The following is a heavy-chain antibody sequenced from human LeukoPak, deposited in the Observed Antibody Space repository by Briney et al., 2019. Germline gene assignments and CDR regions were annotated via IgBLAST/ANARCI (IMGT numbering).Heavy chain of an antibody. J-gene: IGHJ6*02. V-gene: IGHV4-38-2*02. CDR2: IYHSGST. D-gene: IGHD3-10*01. Sequence: PSETLSLTCTVSGYSISSGYYWGWIRQPPGKGLEWNGSIYHSGSTYYNPSLKSRVTISVDTSKNQFSLKLSSVTAADTAVYYCAREVLRDYYGSGRVYYYYGMDVWGQGTTVTVSS. CDR1: GYSISSGYY. CDR3: AREVLRDYYGSGRVYYYYGMDV.